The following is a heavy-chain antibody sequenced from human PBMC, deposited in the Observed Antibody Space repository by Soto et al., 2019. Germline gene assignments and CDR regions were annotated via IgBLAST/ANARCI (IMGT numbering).Heavy chain of an antibody. CDR2: IYYSGRT. CDR1: GGSISSGGYY. Sequence: QVQLQESGPGLVKPSQTLSLTCTVSGGSISSGGYYWSWIRQHPGKGLECIGYIYYSGRTYYNPSLKSRVTISVDTSKNQFSLKLSSVTAADTAVYYCARVPYRNYYDSSGYYYDFDYWGQGTLVTVSS. V-gene: IGHV4-31*03. D-gene: IGHD3-22*01. J-gene: IGHJ4*02. CDR3: ARVPYRNYYDSSGYYYDFDY.